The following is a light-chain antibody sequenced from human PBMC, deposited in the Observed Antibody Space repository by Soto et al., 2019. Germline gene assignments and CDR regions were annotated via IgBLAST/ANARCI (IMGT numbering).Light chain of an antibody. V-gene: IGLV1-40*01. CDR2: GNI. J-gene: IGLJ1*01. CDR1: SSNIGAGYD. Sequence: QSVLTQPPSVSGAPGQRVTISCTGSSSNIGAGYDVHWYQQRPGTAPKLLIFGNINRPSGVPDRFSGSKSGTSASLTITGLQAEDEGDYDSTLSDSYVFGTGNKVTVL. CDR3: TLSDSYV.